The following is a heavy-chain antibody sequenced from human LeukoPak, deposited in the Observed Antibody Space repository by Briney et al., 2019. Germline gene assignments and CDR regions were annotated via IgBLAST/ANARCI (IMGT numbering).Heavy chain of an antibody. CDR2: IYYSGST. Sequence: SETLSLTCTVSGGSISSSSYYWRWIRQPPGKGLEWIGSIYYSGSTYYNPSLKSRVTISVDTSKNQFSLKLSSVTAADTAVYYCAGPGYSYGQGLFDYWGQGTLVTVSS. CDR1: GGSISSSSYY. J-gene: IGHJ4*02. CDR3: AGPGYSYGQGLFDY. D-gene: IGHD5-18*01. V-gene: IGHV4-39*01.